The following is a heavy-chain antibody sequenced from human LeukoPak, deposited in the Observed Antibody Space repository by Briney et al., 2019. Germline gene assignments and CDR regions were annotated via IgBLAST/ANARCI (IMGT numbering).Heavy chain of an antibody. CDR3: ARDRLRVLWFGESQYYGMDV. V-gene: IGHV3-7*01. CDR2: IKQDGSEK. J-gene: IGHJ6*02. CDR1: GFTFSSYW. Sequence: GGSLRLSCAASGFTFSSYWMSWVRQAPGKGLEWVANIKQDGSEKYYVDSVKGRFTISRDNAKNTLYLHMNSLRAEDTAVYYCARDRLRVLWFGESQYYGMDVWGQGTTVTVSS. D-gene: IGHD3-10*01.